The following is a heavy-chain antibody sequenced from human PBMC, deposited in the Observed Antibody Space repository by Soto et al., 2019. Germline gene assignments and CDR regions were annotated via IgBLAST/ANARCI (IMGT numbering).Heavy chain of an antibody. D-gene: IGHD2-15*01. CDR3: GKEISAGGMDV. J-gene: IGHJ6*03. Sequence: EVHLVESGGGLVQPGRSLRLSCAASGVTLKDYAMHWVRQAPGRGLAWVAGIYWNSDRIDYGDSVKGRFTISRDNAKNSLYLEMNSLRAEDTAVYYCGKEISAGGMDVWGKGTTVTVSS. CDR2: IYWNSDRI. V-gene: IGHV3-9*01. CDR1: GVTLKDYA.